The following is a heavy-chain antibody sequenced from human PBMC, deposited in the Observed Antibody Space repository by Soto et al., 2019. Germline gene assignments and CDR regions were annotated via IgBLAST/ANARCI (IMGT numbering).Heavy chain of an antibody. CDR1: GFTFSDHY. J-gene: IGHJ3*02. D-gene: IGHD3-22*01. V-gene: IGHV3-72*01. CDR2: TRNKANSYTT. CDR3: ARANYYDSSGYYSADAFDI. Sequence: GGSLRLSCAASGFTFSDHYMDWVRQAPGKGLEWVGRTRNKANSYTTEYAASVKGRFTISRDDSKNSLYLQMNSLKTEDTAVYYCARANYYDSSGYYSADAFDIWGQGTMVTVSS.